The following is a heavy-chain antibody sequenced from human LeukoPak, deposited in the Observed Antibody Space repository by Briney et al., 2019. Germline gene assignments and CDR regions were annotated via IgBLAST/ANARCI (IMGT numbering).Heavy chain of an antibody. D-gene: IGHD2/OR15-2a*01. CDR3: AKKNMDYYYGMDV. J-gene: IGHJ6*04. V-gene: IGHV3-7*01. CDR1: GFSSSSYW. Sequence: PGGSLRLSCAASGFSSSSYWMSWVRQAPGKGLEWVANIKQDGSEKYYVDSVRGRFTISRDNAKNSLYLQMNSLRAEDTAVYYCAKKNMDYYYGMDVWGKGTTVTVSS. CDR2: IKQDGSEK.